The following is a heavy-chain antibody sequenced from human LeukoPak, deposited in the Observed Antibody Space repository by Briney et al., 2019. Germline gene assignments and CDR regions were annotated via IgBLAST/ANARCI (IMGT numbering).Heavy chain of an antibody. CDR2: IWYDGSNK. Sequence: PGGSLRFSCAASGFTFSSYAMHWVRQAPGKGLEWVAVIWYDGSNKYYADSVKGRFTISRDNSKNTLYLQMNSLRAEDTAVYYCAKDLAYCGGDCYYYYYGMDVWGQGTTVTVSS. CDR1: GFTFSSYA. D-gene: IGHD2-21*02. V-gene: IGHV3-30*02. CDR3: AKDLAYCGGDCYYYYYGMDV. J-gene: IGHJ6*02.